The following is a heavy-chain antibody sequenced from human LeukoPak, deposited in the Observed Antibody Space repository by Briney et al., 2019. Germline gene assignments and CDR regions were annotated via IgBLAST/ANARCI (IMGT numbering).Heavy chain of an antibody. V-gene: IGHV4-59*01. CDR3: ARSVEGYCSGGSCYSYYYYMDV. CDR1: GVSISSFY. J-gene: IGHJ6*03. Sequence: SETLSLTCTVSGVSISSFYWSWIRQPPGKGLEWIGYIYYSGSTNYNPSLKSRVTMSVDTSKNQFSLKLSSVTAADTAVYYCARSVEGYCSGGSCYSYYYYMDVWGKGTTVTVSS. D-gene: IGHD2-15*01. CDR2: IYYSGST.